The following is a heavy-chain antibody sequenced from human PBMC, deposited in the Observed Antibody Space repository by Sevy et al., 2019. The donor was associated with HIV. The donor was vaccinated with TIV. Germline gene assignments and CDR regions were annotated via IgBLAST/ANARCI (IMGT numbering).Heavy chain of an antibody. D-gene: IGHD5-12*01. CDR1: GFTFSGYA. CDR2: ISGSGGYT. J-gene: IGHJ4*02. V-gene: IGHV3-23*01. Sequence: GGSLRLSCAASGFTFSGYAMTWVRQVPGKGLEWVSTISGSGGYTYYADSVKGRFTISRDNSKNTLYLQMNSLRVEDTAVYYCAKEEHSGYDYWGQGTRVTVSS. CDR3: AKEEHSGYDY.